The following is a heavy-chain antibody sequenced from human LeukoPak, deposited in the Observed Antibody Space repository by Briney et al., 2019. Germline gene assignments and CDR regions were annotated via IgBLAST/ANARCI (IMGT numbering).Heavy chain of an antibody. CDR2: ISWNSGSI. CDR3: AKDRQYQLLHEIDY. CDR1: GFTFDDYA. Sequence: GRSLRLSCAASGFTFDDYAMHWVRQAPGKGLEWVSGISWNSGSIGYADSVKGRFTISRDKAKNSLYLQMNSLRAEDTALYYCAKDRQYQLLHEIDYWGQGTLVTVSS. V-gene: IGHV3-9*01. J-gene: IGHJ4*02. D-gene: IGHD2-2*01.